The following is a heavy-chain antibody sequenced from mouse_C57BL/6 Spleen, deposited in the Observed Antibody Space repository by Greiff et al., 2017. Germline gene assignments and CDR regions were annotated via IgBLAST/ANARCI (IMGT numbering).Heavy chain of an antibody. CDR3: ARFPFMVTTKGLDY. V-gene: IGHV8-12*01. CDR1: GFSLSTSGMG. Sequence: QVTLKESGPGILQSSQTLSLTCSFSGFSLSTSGMGVSWIRQPSGKGLEWLAHIYWDDDKRYNPSLKSRLTISKDTSRNQVFLKITSVDTADTATYDVARFPFMVTTKGLDYWGQGTTLTVSS. J-gene: IGHJ2*01. D-gene: IGHD2-2*01. CDR2: IYWDDDK.